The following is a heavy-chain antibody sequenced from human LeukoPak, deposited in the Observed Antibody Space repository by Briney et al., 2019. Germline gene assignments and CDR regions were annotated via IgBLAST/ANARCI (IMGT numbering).Heavy chain of an antibody. Sequence: GGSLRLSCAASGFTFSSYAMSWVRQAPGKGLEWVSAISGSGGSTYYADSVKGRFTISRDNSKNTLYLQMNSLRAEDTAVYYCASPRIVVVPAAYSFDYWGQGTLVTVSS. CDR2: ISGSGGST. D-gene: IGHD2-2*01. CDR1: GFTFSSYA. V-gene: IGHV3-23*01. J-gene: IGHJ4*02. CDR3: ASPRIVVVPAAYSFDY.